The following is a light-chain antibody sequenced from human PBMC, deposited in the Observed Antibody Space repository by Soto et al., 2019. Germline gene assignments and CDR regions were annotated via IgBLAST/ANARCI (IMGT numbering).Light chain of an antibody. Sequence: QSVLTQPASVSGSPGQSITISCTGTSSDVGGYNYVSWHQQHPGKAPKLMIYDVSNRPSGVSNRFSGSKSGNTASLTISGLQAEDEADYYCSSYTSSSTPIYVFGTGTKVTV. CDR3: SSYTSSSTPIYV. V-gene: IGLV2-14*01. CDR2: DVS. J-gene: IGLJ1*01. CDR1: SSDVGGYNY.